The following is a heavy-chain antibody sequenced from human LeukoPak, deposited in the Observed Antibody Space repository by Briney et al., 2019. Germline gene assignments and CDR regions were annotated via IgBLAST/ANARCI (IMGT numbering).Heavy chain of an antibody. Sequence: GGSLRLSCAASGFTFSSYWMHWVRQAPGKGLVWVSRINTDGSSTSYADSVKGRFTISRDNSKNTLYLQMNSLRAEDTAVYYCARDSSGDDYEFDYWGQGTLVTVSS. D-gene: IGHD4-17*01. CDR2: INTDGSST. CDR3: ARDSSGDDYEFDY. CDR1: GFTFSSYW. J-gene: IGHJ4*02. V-gene: IGHV3-74*01.